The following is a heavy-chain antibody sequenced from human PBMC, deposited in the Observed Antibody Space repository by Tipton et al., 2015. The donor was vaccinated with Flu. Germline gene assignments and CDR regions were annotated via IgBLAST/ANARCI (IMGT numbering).Heavy chain of an antibody. CDR3: ARRDYSNYVSDPKSWFDP. CDR1: GGSISSDSQY. V-gene: IGHV4-61*02. Sequence: TLSLTCTVSGGSISSDSQYWTWIRQPVGKGLEWIGRVQTTGRTNYNPSLKSRVSISLETSKNQFSLNMRSVTAADMAVYYCARRDYSNYVSDPKSWFDPWGQGTLVAVSS. J-gene: IGHJ5*02. D-gene: IGHD4-11*01. CDR2: VQTTGRT.